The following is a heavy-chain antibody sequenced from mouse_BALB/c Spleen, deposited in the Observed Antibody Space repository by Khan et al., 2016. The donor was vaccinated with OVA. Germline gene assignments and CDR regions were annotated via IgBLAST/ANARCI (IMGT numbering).Heavy chain of an antibody. Sequence: QVRLQQSGAELARPGASVKMSCKASGYTFTSYTMHWVKQRPGQGLEWIGYISPSSGYTNYNQKFKDKATLTADKSSSTAYMQLSSLTSEDSAVYYCAREGAYYGSGGWFAYWGQGTLVTVSA. D-gene: IGHD2-10*01. V-gene: IGHV1-4*01. J-gene: IGHJ3*01. CDR2: ISPSSGYT. CDR3: AREGAYYGSGGWFAY. CDR1: GYTFTSYT.